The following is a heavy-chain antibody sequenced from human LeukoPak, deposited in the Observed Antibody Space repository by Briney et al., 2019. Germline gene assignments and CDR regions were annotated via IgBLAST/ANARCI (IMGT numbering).Heavy chain of an antibody. CDR2: VYTSGIT. Sequence: SQTLSLTCTVSGGSLSSANYQWSWIRQPAGKGLEWVGRVYTSGITSGITNYDPSLKSRVTISADTSRNQLSLKLSSVTAADTAVYYCAREGIYIKGAFDMWGQGTMVTVSS. V-gene: IGHV4-61*02. D-gene: IGHD2-15*01. CDR3: AREGIYIKGAFDM. CDR1: GGSLSSANYQ. J-gene: IGHJ3*02.